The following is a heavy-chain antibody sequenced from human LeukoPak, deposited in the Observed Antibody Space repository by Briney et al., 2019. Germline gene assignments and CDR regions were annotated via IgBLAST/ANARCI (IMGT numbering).Heavy chain of an antibody. CDR3: ATAPGACSEVVIPASPY. J-gene: IGHJ4*02. CDR1: GFTFSSYA. V-gene: IGHV3-23*01. D-gene: IGHD3-22*01. Sequence: GGSLRLSCAASGFTFSSYAMSGVREAPGKGLGWGSAISGSGGSTYYADSAKGRFTISRDNSKNTLYLQMNSLRAEDTAVYYCATAPGACSEVVIPASPYWGEGTPVSVSS. CDR2: ISGSGGST.